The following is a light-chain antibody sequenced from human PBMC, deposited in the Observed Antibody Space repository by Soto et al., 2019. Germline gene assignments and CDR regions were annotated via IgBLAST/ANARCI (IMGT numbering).Light chain of an antibody. CDR1: QFIDRY. CDR3: QQRSNLPPT. Sequence: EVVLTQAPATLSLSPGLRANLACMASQFIDRYLAWYRQIPGQAPRLLIYDASNRATGIPDRFSGDGSGTDFTLTISSLETEDFAVYDCQQRSNLPPTFGQGTRLEIK. V-gene: IGKV3-11*01. J-gene: IGKJ5*01. CDR2: DAS.